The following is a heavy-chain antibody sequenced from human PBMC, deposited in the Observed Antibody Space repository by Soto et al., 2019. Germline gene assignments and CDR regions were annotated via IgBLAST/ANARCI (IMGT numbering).Heavy chain of an antibody. D-gene: IGHD6-13*01. CDR2: INWNSGSI. CDR3: VKDESINWYSGHFRH. Sequence: EVQLVESGGGLVQPGRSLRLSCAASGLTLDEYAMHWVRQVPGKGLEWVSGINWNSGSIGYGDSVKGRFAISRDNAKNSLHLQMNSLSAEDTAFYYCVKDESINWYSGHFRHWGQGTLVTVSS. CDR1: GLTLDEYA. J-gene: IGHJ1*01. V-gene: IGHV3-9*01.